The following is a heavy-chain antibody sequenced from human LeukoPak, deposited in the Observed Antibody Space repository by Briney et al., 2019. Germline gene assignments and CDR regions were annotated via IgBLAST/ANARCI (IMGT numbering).Heavy chain of an antibody. J-gene: IGHJ5*02. CDR2: INHSGST. Sequence: KPSETLSLTCAVYGGSFSGYYWSWIRQPPGKGLEWIGEINHSGSTNYNPSLKSRVTISVDTSKNQFSLKLSSVTAADTAVYYCARDIPYYDKSLQFDPWGQGTLVTVSS. D-gene: IGHD3-3*01. CDR3: ARDIPYYDKSLQFDP. CDR1: GGSFSGYY. V-gene: IGHV4-34*01.